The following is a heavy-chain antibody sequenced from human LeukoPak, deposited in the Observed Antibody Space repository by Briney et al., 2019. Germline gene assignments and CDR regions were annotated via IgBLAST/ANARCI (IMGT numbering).Heavy chain of an antibody. V-gene: IGHV3-48*03. J-gene: IGHJ4*02. CDR2: ISSSGKTI. CDR1: GFTFSSYE. CDR3: AKDGYSGSPRWYFDY. D-gene: IGHD1-26*01. Sequence: GGSLRLSCEASGFTFSSYEMNWVRQAPGKGLEWVSYISSSGKTIYYADSTKGRFTVSRDNAKNSLYLKMKSLRAEDTAVYYCAKDGYSGSPRWYFDYWGQGTLVTVSS.